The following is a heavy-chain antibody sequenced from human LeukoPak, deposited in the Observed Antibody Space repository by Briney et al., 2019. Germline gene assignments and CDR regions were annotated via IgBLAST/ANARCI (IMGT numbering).Heavy chain of an antibody. V-gene: IGHV3-30-3*01. CDR1: GFTFSTYA. D-gene: IGHD6-19*01. CDR3: AKNVYQWLIYRPSDY. CDR2: MSYDGSDK. J-gene: IGHJ4*02. Sequence: GGSLRLSCAASGFTFSTYAMHWVRQAPGTGLEWVAVMSYDGSDKYYADSVKGRFTISRDNSNNTLYLQINSLRADDTAVYYCAKNVYQWLIYRPSDYWGQGTLVTVSS.